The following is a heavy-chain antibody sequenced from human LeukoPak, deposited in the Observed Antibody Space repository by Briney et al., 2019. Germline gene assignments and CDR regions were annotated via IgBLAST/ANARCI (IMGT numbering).Heavy chain of an antibody. D-gene: IGHD6-13*01. J-gene: IGHJ4*02. CDR1: GFTFSSYA. CDR2: ISGSGGST. V-gene: IGHV3-23*01. Sequence: GGSLRLSCAASGFTFSSYAMSWVRQAPGKGLEWVSAISGSGGSTYYADSVKGRFTISRDNSKNTLYLQMNSLGAEDTALYYCVKVTAAGFVDHWGQGTLVTVSS. CDR3: VKVTAAGFVDH.